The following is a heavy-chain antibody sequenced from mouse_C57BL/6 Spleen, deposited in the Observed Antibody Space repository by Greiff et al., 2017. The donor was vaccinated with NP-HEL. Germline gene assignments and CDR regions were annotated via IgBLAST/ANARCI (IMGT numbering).Heavy chain of an antibody. V-gene: IGHV10-1*01. Sequence: EVKLVESGGGLVQPKGSLKLSCAASGFSFNTYAMNWVRQAPGKGLEWVARIRSKSNNYATYYADSVKDRFTISRDDSESMLYLQMNNLKTEDTAMYYCVRRGYSNYYYYAMDYWGQGTSVTVSS. CDR3: VRRGYSNYYYYAMDY. D-gene: IGHD2-5*01. CDR1: GFSFNTYA. CDR2: IRSKSNNYAT. J-gene: IGHJ4*01.